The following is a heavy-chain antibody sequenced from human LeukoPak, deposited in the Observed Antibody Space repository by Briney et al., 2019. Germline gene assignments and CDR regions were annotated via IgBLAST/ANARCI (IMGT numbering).Heavy chain of an antibody. J-gene: IGHJ4*02. CDR1: GGSISSGGYS. CDR3: ARGLRSWYFDY. CDR2: IYHSGST. D-gene: IGHD6-13*01. Sequence: PSETLSLTCAVSGGSISSGGYSWSWIRQPPGKGLEWIGYIYHSGSTNYNPSLKSRVTISVDTSKNQFSLKLSSVTAADTAVYYCARGLRSWYFDYWGQGTLVTVSS. V-gene: IGHV4-30-2*01.